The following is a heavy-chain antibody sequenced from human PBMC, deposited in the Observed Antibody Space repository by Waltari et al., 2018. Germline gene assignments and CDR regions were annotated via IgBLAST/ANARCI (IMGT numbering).Heavy chain of an antibody. J-gene: IGHJ3*02. CDR3: AREVWIWSGYSYGFDI. CDR1: GGSISSSSYY. Sequence: QLQLQESGPGLVKPSETLSLTCTVSGGSISSSSYYWGWIRQPPGKGLEWIGSIYYSGSTYYNPSLKSRVTISVDTSKNQFSLKLSSVTAADTAVYYCAREVWIWSGYSYGFDIWGQGTMVTVSS. V-gene: IGHV4-39*07. CDR2: IYYSGST. D-gene: IGHD3-3*01.